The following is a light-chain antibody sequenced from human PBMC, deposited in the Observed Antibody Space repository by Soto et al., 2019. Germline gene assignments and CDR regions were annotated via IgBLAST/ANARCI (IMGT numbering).Light chain of an antibody. J-gene: IGKJ1*01. V-gene: IGKV1-5*01. CDR2: DAS. Sequence: DIQMTQSPSTLSASVGDRVTITCRASQNVDKWLAWYQQKPGKAPKLLIYDASTLESGVPSRFSGGRSGTEFTLTVSSLHPDDFASYYCQQYHTWVTFGQGTKVDFK. CDR1: QNVDKW. CDR3: QQYHTWVT.